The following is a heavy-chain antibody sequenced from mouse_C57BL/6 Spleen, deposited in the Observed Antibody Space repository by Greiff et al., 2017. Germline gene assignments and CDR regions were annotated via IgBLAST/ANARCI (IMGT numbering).Heavy chain of an antibody. CDR2: IYWDDDK. D-gene: IGHD2-12*01. CDR3: ARRKGHDFYYFDY. Sequence: QVTLKVSGPGILQSSQTLSLTCSSSGFSLSTSGMGVSWIRQPSGKGLEWLAHIYWDDDKRYNPSLKSQLTISKDTSRNQIFLKITSVDTACTATDYCARRKGHDFYYFDYWGQGTTLTVSS. J-gene: IGHJ2*01. CDR1: GFSLSTSGMG. V-gene: IGHV8-12*01.